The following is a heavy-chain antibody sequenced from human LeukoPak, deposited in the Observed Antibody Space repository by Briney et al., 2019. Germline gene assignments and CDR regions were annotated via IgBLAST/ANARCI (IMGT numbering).Heavy chain of an antibody. Sequence: KPSETLSLTCTVSGGSISSDYWSWIRQPPGKGLEWIGYIYYSGSTNYNPSLKGRVTISVDTSKNQFSLKLSSVTAADTAVYYCARGFRYYYDTSGSRFDPWGQGTLVTVSS. V-gene: IGHV4-59*08. D-gene: IGHD3-22*01. CDR1: GGSISSDY. J-gene: IGHJ5*02. CDR3: ARGFRYYYDTSGSRFDP. CDR2: IYYSGST.